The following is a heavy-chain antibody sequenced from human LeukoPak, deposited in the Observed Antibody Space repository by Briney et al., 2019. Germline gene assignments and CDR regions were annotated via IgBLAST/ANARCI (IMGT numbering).Heavy chain of an antibody. CDR1: GYSISSDYY. J-gene: IGHJ5*02. CDR2: IYYSGST. V-gene: IGHV4-38-2*02. Sequence: SETLSLTCTVSGYSISSDYYWGWIRQPPGKGLEWIGSIYYSGSTYYNPSLKSRVTISVDTSKNQFSLKLSSVTAADTAVYYCARGKGSRRYWFDPWGQGTLVTVSS. CDR3: ARGKGSRRYWFDP. D-gene: IGHD5/OR15-5a*01.